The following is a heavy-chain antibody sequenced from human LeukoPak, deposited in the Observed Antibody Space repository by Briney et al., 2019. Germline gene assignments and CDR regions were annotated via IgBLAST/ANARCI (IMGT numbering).Heavy chain of an antibody. CDR2: IYPADSHT. V-gene: IGHV5-51*01. CDR3: AKHPKVLWFGDTSLNYFDY. J-gene: IGHJ4*02. Sequence: GESLKISCKGSGYNFASYWIGWVRQMPGEGLQWMGIIYPADSHTRYSPSFQGQVTISADKSISTAFLQWSSLRAEDTAVYYCAKHPKVLWFGDTSLNYFDYWGQGTLVTVSS. D-gene: IGHD3-10*01. CDR1: GYNFASYW.